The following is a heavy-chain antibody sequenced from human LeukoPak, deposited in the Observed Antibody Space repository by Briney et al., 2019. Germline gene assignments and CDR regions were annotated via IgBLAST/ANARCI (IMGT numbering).Heavy chain of an antibody. CDR1: GFTFSSYS. D-gene: IGHD3-10*01. J-gene: IGHJ2*01. CDR3: AREHRGDWYFDL. V-gene: IGHV3-21*01. CDR2: ISSSSSYI. Sequence: GGSLRLSCAASGFTFSSYSMNWVRQAPGKGLEWVSSISSSSSYIYYADSLKGRFTISRDNAKNSLYLQVNSLRAEDTAVYYCAREHRGDWYFDLWGRGTLVTVSS.